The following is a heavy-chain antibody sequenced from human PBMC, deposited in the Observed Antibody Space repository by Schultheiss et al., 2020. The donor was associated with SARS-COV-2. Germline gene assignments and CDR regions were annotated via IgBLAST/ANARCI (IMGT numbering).Heavy chain of an antibody. J-gene: IGHJ3*02. D-gene: IGHD3-16*01. Sequence: SGPTLVKPTQTLTLTCTFSGFSLITYGVRVSWIRQPPGKALEWLARIDWDDDKFYSTSLKTRLTISKDTSKNQVVLTMTNMDPVDTATYYCARIRITDDAFDIWGQGTMVTVSS. V-gene: IGHV2-70*04. CDR2: IDWDDDK. CDR1: GFSLITYGVR. CDR3: ARIRITDDAFDI.